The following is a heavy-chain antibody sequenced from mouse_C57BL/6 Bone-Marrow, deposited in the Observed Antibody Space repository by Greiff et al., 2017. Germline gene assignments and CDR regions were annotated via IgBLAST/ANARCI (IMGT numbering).Heavy chain of an antibody. CDR2: FHPYNDDT. Sequence: VKLMESGAELVKPGASVKMSCKASGYTFTTYPIEWIKQNHGKSLEWIGNFHPYNDDTKYNEKFKGKATLTVEKSSNTVYLELSRLTSDDSAVYYCARSSTFFYYFDYWGQGTTLTVSS. V-gene: IGHV1-47*01. CDR1: GYTFTTYP. J-gene: IGHJ2*01. CDR3: ARSSTFFYYFDY. D-gene: IGHD5-1*01.